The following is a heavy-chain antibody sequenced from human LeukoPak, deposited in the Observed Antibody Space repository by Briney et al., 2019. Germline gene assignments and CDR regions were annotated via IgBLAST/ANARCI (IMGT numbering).Heavy chain of an antibody. CDR1: GGTFSSYA. V-gene: IGHV1-69*13. J-gene: IGHJ3*02. CDR3: ARGHSSGYYYVGLGAFDI. CDR2: IIPIFGTA. Sequence: VASVKVSCKASGGTFSSYAISWVRQAPGQGLEWMGGIIPIFGTANYAQKFQGRVTITADESTSTAYMELSSLRSEDTAVYYCARGHSSGYYYVGLGAFDIWGQGTMVTVSS. D-gene: IGHD3-22*01.